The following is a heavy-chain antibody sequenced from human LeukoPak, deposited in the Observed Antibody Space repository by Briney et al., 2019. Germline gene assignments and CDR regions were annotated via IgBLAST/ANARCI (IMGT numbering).Heavy chain of an antibody. Sequence: ASVTVSCKASGYTFTNYDINWVRQATGQGLEWMGWMNPNSGNTGYAQKFQGRVTMTRNTSISTAYMELSSLRSEDTAVYYCARALGSSWPLAVVYYGMDVWGQGTTVTVSS. D-gene: IGHD6-13*01. CDR3: ARALGSSWPLAVVYYGMDV. CDR1: GYTFTNYD. J-gene: IGHJ6*02. CDR2: MNPNSGNT. V-gene: IGHV1-8*01.